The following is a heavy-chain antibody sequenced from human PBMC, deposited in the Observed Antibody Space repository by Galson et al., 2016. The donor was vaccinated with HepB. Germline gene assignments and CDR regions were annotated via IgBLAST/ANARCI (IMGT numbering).Heavy chain of an antibody. Sequence: SVKVSCKASGYIFSNYHIHWVRHVPGQGLEWMGRINPTGGSASYAKRFQGRVTMTRDPSTNTVYMELRSLRSEDTAVFFCARDNSGSRGPFAPWGQGTLVTVFS. CDR3: ARDNSGSRGPFAP. D-gene: IGHD1-26*01. J-gene: IGHJ5*02. CDR1: GYIFSNYH. V-gene: IGHV1-46*01. CDR2: INPTGGSA.